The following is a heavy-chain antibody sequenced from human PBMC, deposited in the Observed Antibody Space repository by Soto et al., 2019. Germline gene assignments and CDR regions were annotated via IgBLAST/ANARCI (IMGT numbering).Heavy chain of an antibody. D-gene: IGHD1-1*01. Sequence: SADLCLPSTGSGVIVMTGNYYGFLLRHPPGKGLEGIGFIYYTGSTSYNPSLKSRVTISMDTAKNQFSLKLTSVTAADTAVYYWLFFLTWRPPRCTLYP. CDR3: LFFLTWRPPRCTLYP. V-gene: IGHV4-61*01. CDR2: IYYTGST. CDR1: GVIVMTGNYY. J-gene: IGHJ5*02.